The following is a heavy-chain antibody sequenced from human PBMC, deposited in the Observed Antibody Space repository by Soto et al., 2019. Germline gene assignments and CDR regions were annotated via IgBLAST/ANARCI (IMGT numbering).Heavy chain of an antibody. CDR1: GYTFTSYG. CDR2: ISAYNGNT. CDR3: ARDGSYSNYDILTGYYTLPTPFDY. V-gene: IGHV1-18*01. D-gene: IGHD3-9*01. J-gene: IGHJ4*02. Sequence: VASVKVSCKASGYTFTSYGISWVRQAPGQGLEWMGWISAYNGNTNYAQKLQGRVTMTTDTSTSTAYMELRSLRSDDTAVYYCARDGSYSNYDILTGYYTLPTPFDYWGQGTLVTVSS.